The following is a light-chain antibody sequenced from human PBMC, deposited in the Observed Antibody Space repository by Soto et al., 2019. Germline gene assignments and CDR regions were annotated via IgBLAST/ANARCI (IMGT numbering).Light chain of an antibody. Sequence: QSVLTQPPSASGTPGQRVPISCSGSSSNIGSNYVFWYQQLPGTAPTLLIYRNNQRPSGVPDRFSGSKSGTSASLAISGLRSEDDADYYCAAWDDSLSGPVFGGGTKVTVL. J-gene: IGLJ3*02. CDR3: AAWDDSLSGPV. V-gene: IGLV1-47*01. CDR2: RNN. CDR1: SSNIGSNY.